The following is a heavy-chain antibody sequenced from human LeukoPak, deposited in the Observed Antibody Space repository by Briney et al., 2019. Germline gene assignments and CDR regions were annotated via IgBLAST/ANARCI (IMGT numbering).Heavy chain of an antibody. V-gene: IGHV3-21*01. CDR3: ARDLSRRSDY. J-gene: IGHJ4*01. Sequence: GGSLRLSCTASGFTFSDYSMNWVRQAPGKGPEWVSSISSWSSYIYYLDSVKGRFTISRDNAKNSLYLQMNSLRAEDTAVYYCARDLSRRSDYWGHGTLVTVSS. CDR1: GFTFSDYS. CDR2: ISSWSSYI. D-gene: IGHD3-9*01.